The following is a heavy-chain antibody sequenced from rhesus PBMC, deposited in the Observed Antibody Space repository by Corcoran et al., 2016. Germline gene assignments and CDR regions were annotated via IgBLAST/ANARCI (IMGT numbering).Heavy chain of an antibody. CDR3: ARVRTGGNYIASYFDY. Sequence: QVQLQESGPGLVKPSETLSLTCAVSGGSISSSNWWSWIRPPPGQWLEWSGGIYSNTEKTNYPPSLQKRVTNSNATSKNQFSLKLSSVTATDTAVYYCARVRTGGNYIASYFDYWGQGVLVTVSS. CDR2: IYSNTEKT. CDR1: GGSISSSNW. D-gene: IGHD1-44*01. V-gene: IGHV4S12*01. J-gene: IGHJ4*01.